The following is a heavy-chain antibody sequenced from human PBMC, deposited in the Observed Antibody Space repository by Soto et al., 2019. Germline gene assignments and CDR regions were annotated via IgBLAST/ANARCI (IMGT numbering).Heavy chain of an antibody. CDR2: IYYSGST. Sequence: PSETLSLTCTVSGGSISSYYWSWIRQPPGKGLEWIGYIYYSGSTNYNPSLKSRVTISVDTSKNQFSLKLSSATAADTAVYYCARAPNYYDSSGYGGKAFDIWGQGTMVTVSS. CDR3: ARAPNYYDSSGYGGKAFDI. D-gene: IGHD3-22*01. V-gene: IGHV4-59*01. CDR1: GGSISSYY. J-gene: IGHJ3*02.